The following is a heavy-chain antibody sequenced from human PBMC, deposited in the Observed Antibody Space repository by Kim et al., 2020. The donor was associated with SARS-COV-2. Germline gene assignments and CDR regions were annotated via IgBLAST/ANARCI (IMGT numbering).Heavy chain of an antibody. CDR3: ATGHRRTVRGVIRVQYYYYGMDV. V-gene: IGHV1-24*01. Sequence: ASVKVSCKVSGYTLTELSMHWVRQAPGKGLEWMGGFDPEDGETIYAQKFQGRVTMTEDTSTDTAYMELSSLRSEDTAVYYCATGHRRTVRGVIRVQYYYYGMDVWGQGTTVTVSS. J-gene: IGHJ6*02. D-gene: IGHD3-10*01. CDR1: GYTLTELS. CDR2: FDPEDGET.